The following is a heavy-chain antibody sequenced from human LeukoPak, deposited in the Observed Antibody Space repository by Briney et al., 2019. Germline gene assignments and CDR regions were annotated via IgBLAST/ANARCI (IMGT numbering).Heavy chain of an antibody. CDR1: GYTFTSYA. J-gene: IGHJ5*02. CDR2: INAVNGNT. D-gene: IGHD3-10*01. Sequence: ASVKVSCKASGYTFTSYAMHWVRQAPGQRLEWMGWINAVNGNTKYSQKFQGRVTITRDTSASTAYMELSSLRSEDTAVYYCARDLGLLWFGEWGNWFDPWGQGTLVTVSS. V-gene: IGHV1-3*01. CDR3: ARDLGLLWFGEWGNWFDP.